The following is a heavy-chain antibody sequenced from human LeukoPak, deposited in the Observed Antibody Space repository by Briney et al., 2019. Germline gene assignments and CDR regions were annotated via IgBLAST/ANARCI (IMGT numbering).Heavy chain of an antibody. Sequence: GGSLRLSCTASGFTFSGYSMNWIRQAPGKGLEWVSSFGTRSTSIYHAGSVKGRFAISKDNAKNSLYLQMNSLRAEDTALYYCAREVSEGFDFWGQGTLVTVSS. CDR3: AREVSEGFDF. CDR2: FGTRSTSI. D-gene: IGHD3-22*01. CDR1: GFTFSGYS. J-gene: IGHJ4*02. V-gene: IGHV3-21*01.